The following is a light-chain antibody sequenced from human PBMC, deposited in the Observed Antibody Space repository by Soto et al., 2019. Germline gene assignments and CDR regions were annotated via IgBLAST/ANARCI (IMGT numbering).Light chain of an antibody. CDR2: DAS. V-gene: IGKV1-5*01. CDR3: QQSETYPLT. J-gene: IGKJ5*01. Sequence: DVQMTQSLSTVSASVRDRVTITCLASQTMSTWLAWYQHKPGKAPNLLIYDASTLMSGVPSRFSGSGSGTEFTLTISSLQPGDFATYYCQQSETYPLTFGQGTRPAI. CDR1: QTMSTW.